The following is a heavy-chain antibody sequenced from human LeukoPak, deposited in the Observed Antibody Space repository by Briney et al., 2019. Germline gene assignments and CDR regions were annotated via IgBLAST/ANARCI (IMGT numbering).Heavy chain of an antibody. CDR2: IQYDGSNK. J-gene: IGHJ4*02. CDR1: GFTFSSYG. V-gene: IGHV3-30*02. Sequence: GGSLRLSCAASGFTFSSYGMHWVRQAPGKGLEWVAFIQYDGSNKYYADSVKGRFTISRDNSKNTLYLQMNSLRAEDTAVYYCARGIAAAGTSPLYWGQGTLVTVSS. D-gene: IGHD6-13*01. CDR3: ARGIAAAGTSPLY.